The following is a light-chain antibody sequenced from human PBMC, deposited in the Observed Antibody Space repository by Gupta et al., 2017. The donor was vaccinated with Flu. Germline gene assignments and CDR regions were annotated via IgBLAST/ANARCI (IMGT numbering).Light chain of an antibody. CDR2: KSN. Sequence: QSVLTQPPSTSGTPGQRVTFSCSGGNSNIGINYVYWYQQLPGAAPKLIIYKSNQRPSGVPDRFSGSKSGTSASLAISGLRSEDEAEYYCAKWDDSLSAVVFGGGTKLTVL. V-gene: IGLV1-47*01. CDR1: NSNIGINY. CDR3: AKWDDSLSAVV. J-gene: IGLJ2*01.